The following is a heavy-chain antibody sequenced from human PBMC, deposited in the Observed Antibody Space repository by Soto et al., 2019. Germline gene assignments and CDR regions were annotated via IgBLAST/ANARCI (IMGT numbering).Heavy chain of an antibody. CDR3: ASETYYYDSSGSPTVDY. D-gene: IGHD3-22*01. Sequence: SVKVSCKASGGTFSSYAISWVRQAPGQGLEWMGGIIPIFGTANYAQKFQGRVTITADESTSTAYMELSSLRSEDTAVYYCASETYYYDSSGSPTVDYWGQGTLVTVSS. V-gene: IGHV1-69*13. CDR2: IIPIFGTA. CDR1: GGTFSSYA. J-gene: IGHJ4*02.